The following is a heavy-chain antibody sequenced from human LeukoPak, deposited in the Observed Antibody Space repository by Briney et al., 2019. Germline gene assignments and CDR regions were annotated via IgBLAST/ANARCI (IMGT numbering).Heavy chain of an antibody. CDR1: GFTFSSYW. D-gene: IGHD3-10*01. Sequence: PGGSLRLSCAASGFTFSSYWMSWVRQARGKWLEWVSNIKQDGSEKYYVDSVKGRFTISRDKSKNSLYLQMNSLRAEDTAVYYCAKASVLLWCGELFYNDYWGQGTLVTVSS. V-gene: IGHV3-7*01. CDR3: AKASVLLWCGELFYNDY. J-gene: IGHJ4*02. CDR2: IKQDGSEK.